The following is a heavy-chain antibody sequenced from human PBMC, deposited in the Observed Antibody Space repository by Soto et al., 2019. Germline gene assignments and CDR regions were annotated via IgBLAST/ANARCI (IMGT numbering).Heavy chain of an antibody. V-gene: IGHV3-48*03. J-gene: IGHJ4*02. Sequence: EVQLVESGGGLVQPGGSLRIYCAASGFTFSSYEMNWVRQDPGKGLEWVSYINSSGSTIYYADSVKGRFSISRDNAKNSLYLQMNSLRAEDTAVYYCARDGVEYSSSPELRYWGQGTLVTVSS. D-gene: IGHD6-6*01. CDR1: GFTFSSYE. CDR3: ARDGVEYSSSPELRY. CDR2: INSSGSTI.